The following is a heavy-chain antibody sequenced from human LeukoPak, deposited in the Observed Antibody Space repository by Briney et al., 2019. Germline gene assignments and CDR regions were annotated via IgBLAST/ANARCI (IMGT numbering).Heavy chain of an antibody. Sequence: GESLKISCKGSGYSFSSCWIGWVRQMPGKGLEWMGIIYPGDSDTRYSPSFQGQVTISADKSISTAYLQWSSLKASDTAMYYCAKHGGSGTYTKEFDYWGQGTLVTVSS. CDR2: IYPGDSDT. CDR3: AKHGGSGTYTKEFDY. D-gene: IGHD1-26*01. CDR1: GYSFSSCW. V-gene: IGHV5-51*01. J-gene: IGHJ4*02.